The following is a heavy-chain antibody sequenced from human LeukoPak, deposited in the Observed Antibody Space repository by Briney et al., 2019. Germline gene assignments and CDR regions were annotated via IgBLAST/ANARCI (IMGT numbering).Heavy chain of an antibody. CDR2: IYYSGST. V-gene: IGHV4-30-4*08. CDR3: ARGSGTSMTTVVSTNYYYYYGMDV. J-gene: IGHJ6*02. Sequence: SETLSLTCTVSGGSISSGDYYWSWIRQPPGKGLEWIGYIYYSGSTYYNPSLKSRVTISVDTSKNQFSLKLSSVTAAHTAVYYCARGSGTSMTTVVSTNYYYYYGMDVWGQGTTVTVSS. D-gene: IGHD4-23*01. CDR1: GGSISSGDYY.